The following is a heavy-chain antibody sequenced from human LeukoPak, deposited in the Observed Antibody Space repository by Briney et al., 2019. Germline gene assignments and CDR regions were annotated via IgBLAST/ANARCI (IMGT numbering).Heavy chain of an antibody. Sequence: GGSLGLSCAASGFTFSSYSMNWVRQAPGKGLEWVSSISSSSSYIYYADSVKGRFAISRDNAKNSLYLQMNSLRAEDTAVYYCARDSYYDSSGVAFDIWGQGTMVTVSS. V-gene: IGHV3-21*01. D-gene: IGHD3-22*01. CDR2: ISSSSSYI. CDR1: GFTFSSYS. J-gene: IGHJ3*02. CDR3: ARDSYYDSSGVAFDI.